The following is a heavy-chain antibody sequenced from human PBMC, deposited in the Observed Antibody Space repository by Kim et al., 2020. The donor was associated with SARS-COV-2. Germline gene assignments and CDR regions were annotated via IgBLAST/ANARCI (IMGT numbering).Heavy chain of an antibody. J-gene: IGHJ5*02. CDR1: GGSFSGYY. CDR2: INHSGST. CDR3: ARNRMVYAIGYNWFDP. Sequence: SETLSLTCAVYGGSFSGYYWSWIRQPPGKGLEWIGEINHSGSTNYNPSLKSRVTISVDTSKNQFSLKLSSVTAADTAVYYCARNRMVYAIGYNWFDPWGQGTLVTVSS. V-gene: IGHV4-34*01. D-gene: IGHD2-8*01.